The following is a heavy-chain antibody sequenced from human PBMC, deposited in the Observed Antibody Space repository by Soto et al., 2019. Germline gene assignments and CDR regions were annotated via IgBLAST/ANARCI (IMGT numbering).Heavy chain of an antibody. V-gene: IGHV3-15*01. CDR2: IKSKTDGGTT. Sequence: PGGSLRLSCAASGFTFSNAWMSWVRQAPGKGLEWVGRIKSKTDGGTTDYAAPVKGRFTISRDDSKNTLYLQMNSLKTEDTAVYYCTTLLYDFVWGSYRLDYYYGMDVWGQGTTVTVSS. J-gene: IGHJ6*02. CDR3: TTLLYDFVWGSYRLDYYYGMDV. D-gene: IGHD3-16*02. CDR1: GFTFSNAW.